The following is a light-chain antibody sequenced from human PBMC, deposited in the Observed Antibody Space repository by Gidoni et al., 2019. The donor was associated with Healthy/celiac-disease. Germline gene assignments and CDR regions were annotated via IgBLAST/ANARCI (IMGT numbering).Light chain of an antibody. V-gene: IGKV1-39*01. CDR2: AAS. CDR1: QIISSY. Sequence: DIQMTQSPSSLSASVGDRVTITCRASQIISSYLNWYQQKPGKGPKILIYAASSLQSGVPSRFSGSGSGTDFTLTISSLQPEDVATYYCQQSYSTLFTFGPGTKVDIK. CDR3: QQSYSTLFT. J-gene: IGKJ3*01.